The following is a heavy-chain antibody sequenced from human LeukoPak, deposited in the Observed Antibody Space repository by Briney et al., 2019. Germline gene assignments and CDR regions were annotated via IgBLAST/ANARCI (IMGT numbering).Heavy chain of an antibody. D-gene: IGHD3-10*01. J-gene: IGHJ5*02. V-gene: IGHV1-46*01. CDR2: INPTGTTT. CDR3: ARDNSVGDIAWWFDP. Sequence: ASVKVSCKASGYTFINNWMHWARQAPGQGLEWVGLINPTGTTTLYAQKFQGRVTLTRDMSTSTDYMELRSLKSEDTAVYYCARDNSVGDIAWWFDPWGQGTLVTVSS. CDR1: GYTFINNW.